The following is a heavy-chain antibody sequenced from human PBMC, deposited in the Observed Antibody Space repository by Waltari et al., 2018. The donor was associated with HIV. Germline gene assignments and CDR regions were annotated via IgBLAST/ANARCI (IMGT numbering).Heavy chain of an antibody. V-gene: IGHV3-23*01. CDR1: GFTFSNFA. CDR3: ARLDVWLKYNFDY. D-gene: IGHD1-1*01. Sequence: EVQLLESGGVLVQPGGSLRLACAASGFTFSNFAMSWVRQAQGKGLGWVSGSSGGGHAPFYADSVKGRFTISRDNSKNTLYLQMHSLRAEDTAVYYCARLDVWLKYNFDYWGQGTLVTVSS. CDR2: SSGGGHAP. J-gene: IGHJ4*02.